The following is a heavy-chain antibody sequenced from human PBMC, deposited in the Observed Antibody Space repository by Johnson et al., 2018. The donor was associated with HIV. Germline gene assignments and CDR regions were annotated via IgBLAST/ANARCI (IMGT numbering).Heavy chain of an antibody. V-gene: IGHV3-30-3*02. CDR1: GFTFSSYA. Sequence: QVQLVESGGGVVQPGGSLRLSCAASGFTFSSYAMHWVRQAPGKGLEWVAVISYDGSNKYYADSVKGRFTISRDNSKNTLYLQMNSLRAEDTAVYYCAKPPFYAFDIWGQGTMVTVSS. CDR3: AKPPFYAFDI. CDR2: ISYDGSNK. J-gene: IGHJ3*02.